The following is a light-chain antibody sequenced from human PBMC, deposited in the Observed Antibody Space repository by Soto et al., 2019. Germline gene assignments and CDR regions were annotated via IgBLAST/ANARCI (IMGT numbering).Light chain of an antibody. CDR3: HQYHGWPIT. J-gene: IGKJ4*01. CDR1: QSVGSD. V-gene: IGKV3-15*01. Sequence: RVMTQSPVTLSASPGERATLSCRASQSVGSDLAWYQQKPGQAPSLLIYAVSTRATDVPARFSGGGSGTEFALTISILQSEDLAVYCCHQYHGWPITFGGRTQVE. CDR2: AVS.